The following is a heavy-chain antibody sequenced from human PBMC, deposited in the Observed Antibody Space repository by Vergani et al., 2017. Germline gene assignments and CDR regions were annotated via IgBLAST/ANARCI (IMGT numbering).Heavy chain of an antibody. CDR1: GFTFSSYG. CDR2: IRYDGSNK. Sequence: QVQLVESGGGVVQPGGSLRLSCAASGFTFSSYGMHWVRQAPGKGLEWVAFIRYDGSNKYYADSVKGRFTISRDNSKNTLYLQMNSLRAEDTAVYYCARVAVPAGYYYYYYMDVWGKGTTVTVSS. V-gene: IGHV3-30*02. CDR3: ARVAVPAGYYYYYYMDV. J-gene: IGHJ6*03. D-gene: IGHD2-2*01.